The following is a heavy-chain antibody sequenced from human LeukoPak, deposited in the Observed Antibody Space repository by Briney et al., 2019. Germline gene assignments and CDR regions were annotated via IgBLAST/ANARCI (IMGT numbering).Heavy chain of an antibody. CDR3: AREHGYNSSFDAFDI. V-gene: IGHV3-74*01. CDR1: GFTFSSYW. J-gene: IGHJ3*02. CDR2: INTDGSST. D-gene: IGHD5-24*01. Sequence: PGGSLRLSCAASGFTFSSYWMHWVRQAPGKGLVWVSRINTDGSSTSYADSVKGRFTISRDNAKNTLYLQMNSLRAEDTAVYYCAREHGYNSSFDAFDIWGQGTMVTVSS.